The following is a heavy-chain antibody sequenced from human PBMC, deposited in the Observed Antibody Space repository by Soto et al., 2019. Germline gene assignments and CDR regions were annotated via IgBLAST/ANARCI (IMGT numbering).Heavy chain of an antibody. J-gene: IGHJ4*02. Sequence: QVQLVQSGDEMKKPGSSVKVSCQSSGGTFNTYAMNWVRQAPGQRPEWMGDISPMFGAANYAPKFQGRVTITAGKSTSTSYIQVSSLTSEDTALYFCAREVQVHTPAFVYWGQGTLVTVAS. CDR2: ISPMFGAA. CDR3: AREVQVHTPAFVY. V-gene: IGHV1-69*06. D-gene: IGHD3-10*01. CDR1: GGTFNTYA.